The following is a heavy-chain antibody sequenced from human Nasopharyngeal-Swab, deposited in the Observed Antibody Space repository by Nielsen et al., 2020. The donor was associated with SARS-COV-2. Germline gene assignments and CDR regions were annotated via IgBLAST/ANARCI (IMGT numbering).Heavy chain of an antibody. J-gene: IGHJ6*02. CDR1: GFTFSTYA. V-gene: IGHV3-30*18. CDR3: AKAQGIRYGLDV. CDR2: ISNDGSNK. Sequence: GGSLRLSCAASGFTFSTYAMHWVRQAPGKGLEWVTLISNDGSNKSYGDSVKGRFTISRDNSRNTLFLQMNSLRPEDTAVYYCAKAQGIRYGLDVWGHGTTVTVSS.